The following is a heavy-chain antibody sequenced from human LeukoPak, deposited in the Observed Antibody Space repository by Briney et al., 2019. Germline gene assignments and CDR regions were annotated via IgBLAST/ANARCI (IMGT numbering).Heavy chain of an antibody. Sequence: SETLSLTCTVSGGSISSSTYYWGWIRQPPGKGLEWIGSIYYSGSTYYNPSLKSRVTISIDTSKNQFSLRLTSVTAADTAVYHCATIAVVGKPTPRGKGTLVTVSS. J-gene: IGHJ5*02. D-gene: IGHD6-19*01. CDR1: GGSISSSTYY. CDR3: ATIAVVGKPTP. CDR2: IYYSGST. V-gene: IGHV4-39*01.